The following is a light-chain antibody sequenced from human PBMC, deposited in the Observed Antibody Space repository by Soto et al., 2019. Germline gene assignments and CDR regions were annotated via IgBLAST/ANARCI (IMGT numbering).Light chain of an antibody. CDR3: QHYNTYPWT. J-gene: IGKJ1*01. Sequence: DIQMTQSPSILSAPVGDRVTITCRASQSSSSWLAWYQQKPGKAPNPMLHNASHLESGVPSRFSGSGSGTEFTLTISSLQPGDFATYYGQHYNTYPWTFGQGTNVEIK. CDR1: QSSSSW. CDR2: NAS. V-gene: IGKV1-5*03.